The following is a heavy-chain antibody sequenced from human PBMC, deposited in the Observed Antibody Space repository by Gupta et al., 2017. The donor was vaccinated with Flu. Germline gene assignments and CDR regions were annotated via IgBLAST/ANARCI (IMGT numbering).Heavy chain of an antibody. CDR2: IWYDGSNK. V-gene: IGHV3-33*01. CDR1: GFTFSSYG. J-gene: IGHJ6*02. CDR3: ARDSSITMVRGVTEPDYYYYGMDV. D-gene: IGHD3-10*01. Sequence: QVQLVESGGGVVQPGRSLRLSCAASGFTFSSYGMHWVRQAPGKGLEWVAVIWYDGSNKYYADSVKGRFTISRDNSKNTLYLQMNSRRAEDTAVYYCARDSSITMVRGVTEPDYYYYGMDVWGQGTTVTVSS.